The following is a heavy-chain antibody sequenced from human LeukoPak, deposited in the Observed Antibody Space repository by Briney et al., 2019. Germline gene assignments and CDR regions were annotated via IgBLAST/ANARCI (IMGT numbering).Heavy chain of an antibody. CDR2: IYTSGST. J-gene: IGHJ4*02. CDR1: GGSISSGSYY. Sequence: PSQTLSLTCTVSGGSISSGSYYWSWIRQPAGKGLEWIGRIYTSGSTSYNPSLKSRVTISVDTSKNQFSLKLSSVTAADTAVYYCARGVRGVSTIDYWGQGTLVTVSS. V-gene: IGHV4-61*02. CDR3: ARGVRGVSTIDY. D-gene: IGHD3-10*01.